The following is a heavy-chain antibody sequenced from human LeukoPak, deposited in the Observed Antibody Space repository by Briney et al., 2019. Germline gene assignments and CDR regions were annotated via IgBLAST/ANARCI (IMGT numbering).Heavy chain of an antibody. CDR3: ARHADYYDSSGLLGDYYGMDV. CDR2: IYYSGST. D-gene: IGHD3-22*01. V-gene: IGHV4-39*01. J-gene: IGHJ6*02. Sequence: TPSETLSLTCTVSGGSISSSSYYWGWIRQPPGKGLEWIGSIYYSGSTYYNPSLKSRVTISVDTSKNQFSLKLSSVTAADTAVYYCARHADYYDSSGLLGDYYGMDVWGQGTTVTVSS. CDR1: GGSISSSSYY.